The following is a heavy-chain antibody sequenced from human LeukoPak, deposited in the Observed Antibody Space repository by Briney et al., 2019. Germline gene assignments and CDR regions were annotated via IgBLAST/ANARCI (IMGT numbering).Heavy chain of an antibody. Sequence: GGSLRLSCAASGFTFSSYAMSWVRQAPGKGLEWVSAISGSGGSTYYADSVKGRFTISRDNSKNTLYLQMNSLRAEDTAVYYCAKGRYCRGGSCGGSYFDYWGQGTLVTVSS. CDR3: AKGRYCRGGSCGGSYFDY. D-gene: IGHD2-15*01. CDR1: GFTFSSYA. CDR2: ISGSGGST. J-gene: IGHJ4*02. V-gene: IGHV3-23*01.